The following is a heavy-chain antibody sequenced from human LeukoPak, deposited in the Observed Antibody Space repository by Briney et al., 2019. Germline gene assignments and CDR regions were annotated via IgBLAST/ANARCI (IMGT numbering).Heavy chain of an antibody. D-gene: IGHD5-18*01. V-gene: IGHV1-8*02. J-gene: IGHJ4*02. CDR2: MNPNSGNT. CDR3: ARGRLGYSSIRH. Sequence: GASVKVSCKASGYTFTNYAINWVRQATGQGLEWMGWMNPNSGNTGYAQKFQGRVTMTRNTSISTAYMELSSLRSEDTAVYYCARGRLGYSSIRHWGQGTLVTVSS. CDR1: GYTFTNYA.